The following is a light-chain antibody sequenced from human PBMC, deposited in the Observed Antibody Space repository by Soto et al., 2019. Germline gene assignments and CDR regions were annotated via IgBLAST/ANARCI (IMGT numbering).Light chain of an antibody. J-gene: IGKJ1*01. CDR2: GVS. CDR3: HRYVYPQWP. V-gene: IGKV3D-15*02. CDR1: QLFSSN. Sequence: GMMLSAATVSVSPGESVTLSCRASQLFSSNLSWYQHKPGQAPRLLIYGVSTRATGTPDRFSGSGSGTEFTLTIRRLEPEDLAVYLCHRYVYPQWPFGPRSKV.